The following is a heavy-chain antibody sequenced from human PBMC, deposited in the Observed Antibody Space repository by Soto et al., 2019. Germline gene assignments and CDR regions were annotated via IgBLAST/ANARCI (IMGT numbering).Heavy chain of an antibody. J-gene: IGHJ2*01. CDR3: ATRGGFSYGYTL. V-gene: IGHV3-23*01. CDR2: ISDGGGST. D-gene: IGHD5-18*01. Sequence: GGSLRLSCAASGFTFSSSGMTWVRQAPGKGLEWVSAISDGGGSTHYADSVKGRFTISRDNAKDTLHLQMNSLSVEDTAVYFCATRGGFSYGYTLWGRGTLVTVSS. CDR1: GFTFSSSG.